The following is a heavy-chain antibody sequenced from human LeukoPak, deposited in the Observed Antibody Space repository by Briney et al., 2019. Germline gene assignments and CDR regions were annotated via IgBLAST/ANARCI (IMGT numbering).Heavy chain of an antibody. J-gene: IGHJ2*01. CDR3: ARAGSYGYYWYFDL. V-gene: IGHV3-66*01. Sequence: GGSLRLSCAASGFTVSSNYMNWVRQAPGKGLEWVSLIYSGGFTYYADSVKGRFTISRDNSKNALYLQMNSLRAEDTAVYYCARAGSYGYYWYFDLWGRGTLVTVSS. CDR2: IYSGGFT. D-gene: IGHD3-16*01. CDR1: GFTVSSNY.